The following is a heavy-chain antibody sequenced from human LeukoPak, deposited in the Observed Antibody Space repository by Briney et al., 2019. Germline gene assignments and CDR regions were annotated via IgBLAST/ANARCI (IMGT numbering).Heavy chain of an antibody. V-gene: IGHV3-23*01. CDR3: AKGRYDSSGFNWAA. D-gene: IGHD3-22*01. J-gene: IGHJ4*02. Sequence: ASVKVSCKASGGTFSSYAMSWVRQAPGKGLEWVSALSGSGGSAYYADSVKGRFTISRDNSKNTLYLQMNSLRADDTAVYYCAKGRYDSSGFNWAAWGQGTLVTVSS. CDR2: LSGSGGSA. CDR1: GGTFSSYA.